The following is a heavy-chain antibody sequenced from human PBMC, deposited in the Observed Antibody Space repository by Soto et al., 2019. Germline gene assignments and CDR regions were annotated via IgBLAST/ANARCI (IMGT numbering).Heavy chain of an antibody. V-gene: IGHV1-69*06. CDR1: GGTFSSYA. CDR3: ARTYDSHEAWYFDL. CDR2: IIPIFGTA. D-gene: IGHD3-22*01. J-gene: IGHJ2*01. Sequence: QVQLVQSGAEVKKPGSSVKVSCKASGGTFSSYAISWVRQAPGQGLEWMGGIIPIFGTANYAQKFQGRVMITADKSTSTAYMELSSLRSEDTAVYYCARTYDSHEAWYFDLWGRGTMVTVSS.